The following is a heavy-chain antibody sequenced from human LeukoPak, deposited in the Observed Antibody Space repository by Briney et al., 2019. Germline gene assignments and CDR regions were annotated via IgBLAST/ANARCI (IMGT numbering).Heavy chain of an antibody. CDR1: GNSISSFY. CDR3: ARLVGATSY. J-gene: IGHJ4*02. V-gene: IGHV4-34*01. D-gene: IGHD1-26*01. CDR2: INHSGST. Sequence: SETLSLTCTVSGNSISSFYWSWIRQPPGKGLEWIGEINHSGSTNYNPSLKSRVTISVDTSKNQFSLKLSSVTAADTAVYYCARLVGATSYWGQGTLVTVSS.